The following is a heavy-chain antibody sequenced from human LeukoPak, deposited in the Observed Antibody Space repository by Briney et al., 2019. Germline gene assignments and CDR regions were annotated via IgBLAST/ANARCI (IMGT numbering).Heavy chain of an antibody. CDR2: ISGSGGST. D-gene: IGHD2-15*01. V-gene: IGHV3-23*01. CDR3: AKDQGCSGGSCYGQGYYGMDV. J-gene: IGHJ6*02. Sequence: PGGSLRLSCAASGFTFSSYAMSWVRQAPGKGLEWVSAISGSGGSTYYADSVKGRFTISRDNSKNTLYLQMNSLRAEDTAVYYCAKDQGCSGGSCYGQGYYGMDVWGQGTTVTVSS. CDR1: GFTFSSYA.